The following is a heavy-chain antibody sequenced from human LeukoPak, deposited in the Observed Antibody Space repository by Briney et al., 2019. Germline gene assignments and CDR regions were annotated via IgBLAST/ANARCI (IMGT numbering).Heavy chain of an antibody. CDR1: GGSISSGGYS. CDR2: IYHSGSA. CDR3: ARSITIFGVVTPGGGWFDP. V-gene: IGHV4-30-2*01. J-gene: IGHJ5*02. D-gene: IGHD3-3*01. Sequence: MASETLSLTCTVSGGSISSGGYSWSWIRQPPGKGLEWIGYIYHSGSAYYNPSLKSRVTISVDRSKNQFSLKLSSVTAADTAVYYCARSITIFGVVTPGGGWFDPWGQGTLVSVSS.